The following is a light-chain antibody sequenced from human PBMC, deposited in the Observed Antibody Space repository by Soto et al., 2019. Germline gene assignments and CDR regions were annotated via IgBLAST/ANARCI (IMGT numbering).Light chain of an antibody. V-gene: IGLV2-11*01. CDR3: CSYAGRYTPYV. CDR1: SSDVGGYNQ. CDR2: DVS. J-gene: IGLJ1*01. Sequence: ALTQPRSVSGSPGQSVTISCTGTSSDVGGYNQVSWYQQHPGKAPKVMIYDVSKRPSGVPDRFSGSKSGNTASLTISGLQAEDEADYYCCSYAGRYTPYVFGTGTKLTVL.